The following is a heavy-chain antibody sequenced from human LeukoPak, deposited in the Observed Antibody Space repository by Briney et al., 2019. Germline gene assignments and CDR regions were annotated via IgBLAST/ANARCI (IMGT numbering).Heavy chain of an antibody. CDR2: IYYSGST. Sequence: SETLSLTCTVSGGSISSYYWSWIRQPPGKGLEWIGYIYYSGSTNYNPSLRSRVTISVDTSKNQFSLKLSSVTAADTAVYYCARYRSGGSSGYYYMDVWGKGTTVTISS. D-gene: IGHD2-15*01. V-gene: IGHV4-59*01. J-gene: IGHJ6*03. CDR3: ARYRSGGSSGYYYMDV. CDR1: GGSISSYY.